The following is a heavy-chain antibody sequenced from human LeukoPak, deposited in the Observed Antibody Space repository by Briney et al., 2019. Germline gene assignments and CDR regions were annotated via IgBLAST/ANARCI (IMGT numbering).Heavy chain of an antibody. Sequence: GASVKVSCKASGYNFSGYYMHWVRQAPGQGREWMGRINPNSGGTNYAQKFQGRVTMTRDTSISTAYMELTRLTSDDTAVYYCARERAVQGYCSGGRCYINDYWGQGTLVTVSS. V-gene: IGHV1-2*06. D-gene: IGHD2-15*01. CDR1: GYNFSGYY. J-gene: IGHJ4*02. CDR3: ARERAVQGYCSGGRCYINDY. CDR2: INPNSGGT.